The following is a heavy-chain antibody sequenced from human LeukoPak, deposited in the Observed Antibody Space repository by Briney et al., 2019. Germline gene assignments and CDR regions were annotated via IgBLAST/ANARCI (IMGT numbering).Heavy chain of an antibody. V-gene: IGHV3-21*01. Sequence: GGSLRLSCAASGFTFSSYSMNWVRQAPGKGLEWVSSISSSSYYIYYADSVKGRFTISRDNAKKSLYLQMNSLRAEDTAVYYCARDPTIVATTRAGIDYWGQGTLVTVSS. J-gene: IGHJ4*02. D-gene: IGHD5-12*01. CDR2: ISSSSYYI. CDR1: GFTFSSYS. CDR3: ARDPTIVATTRAGIDY.